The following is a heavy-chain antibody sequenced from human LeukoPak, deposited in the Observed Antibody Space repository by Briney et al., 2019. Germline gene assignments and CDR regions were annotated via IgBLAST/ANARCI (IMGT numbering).Heavy chain of an antibody. Sequence: GGSLRLSCAASGFSFTNYAMSWVRQAPARGPEWLSSMKGGGETFYADSVKGRFTLSRDDSRNTVYLQLNSLRAEDTVVYYCARDYGDYYYYGMDVWGQGTTVTVSS. CDR2: MKGGGET. D-gene: IGHD4-17*01. V-gene: IGHV3-23*01. J-gene: IGHJ6*02. CDR1: GFSFTNYA. CDR3: ARDYGDYYYYGMDV.